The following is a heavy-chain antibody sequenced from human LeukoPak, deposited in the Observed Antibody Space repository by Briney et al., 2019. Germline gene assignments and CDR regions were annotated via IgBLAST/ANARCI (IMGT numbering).Heavy chain of an antibody. J-gene: IGHJ4*02. CDR3: ARDSYYDSSGYYGY. Sequence: GRSLRLSCAASGFTFSSYSMNWVRQAPGKGLEWVSYISSSSSTIYYADSVKGRFTISRDNAKNSLYLQMNSLRAEDTAVYYCARDSYYDSSGYYGYWGQGTLVTVSS. CDR2: ISSSSSTI. V-gene: IGHV3-48*04. D-gene: IGHD3-22*01. CDR1: GFTFSSYS.